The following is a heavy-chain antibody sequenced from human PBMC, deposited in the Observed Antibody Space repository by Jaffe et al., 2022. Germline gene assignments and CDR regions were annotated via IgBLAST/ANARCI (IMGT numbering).Heavy chain of an antibody. CDR1: GGSISSSSYY. Sequence: QLQLQESGPGLVKPSETLSLTCTVSGGSISSSSYYWGWIRQPPGKGLEWIGSIYYSGSTYYNPSLKSRVTISVDTSKNQFSLKLSSVTAADTAVYYCASQRTYYGDYVGVEYFQHWGQGTLVTVSS. J-gene: IGHJ1*01. V-gene: IGHV4-39*01. D-gene: IGHD4-17*01. CDR3: ASQRTYYGDYVGVEYFQH. CDR2: IYYSGST.